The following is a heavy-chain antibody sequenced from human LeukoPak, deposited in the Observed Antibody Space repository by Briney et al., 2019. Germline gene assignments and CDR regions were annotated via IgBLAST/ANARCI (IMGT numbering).Heavy chain of an antibody. V-gene: IGHV4-61*02. CDR2: IYTSWST. J-gene: IGHJ5*02. CDR1: GGSISSGSYY. Sequence: SQTLSLTCTVSGGSISSGSYYWSWIRQPTGKGLEWIGRIYTSWSTNYNPSLKTRVTISVDTSKNQFSLKLSSVTAADTAVYYCARDGFRSMAAADHNWFDPWGQGTLVTVSS. CDR3: ARDGFRSMAAADHNWFDP. D-gene: IGHD6-13*01.